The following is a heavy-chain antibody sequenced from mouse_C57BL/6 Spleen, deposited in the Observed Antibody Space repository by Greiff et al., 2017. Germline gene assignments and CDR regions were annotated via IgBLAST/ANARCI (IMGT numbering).Heavy chain of an antibody. CDR1: GFTFSDYY. V-gene: IGHV5-12*01. CDR2: ISNGGGST. J-gene: IGHJ2*01. Sequence: EVKVEESGGGLVQPGGSLKLSCAASGFTFSDYYMYWVRQTPEKRLEWVAYISNGGGSTYYPDTVKGRFTISRDNAKNTLYLQMSRLKSEDTAMYYCARHEDYYGFDYWGQGTTLTVSS. CDR3: ARHEDYYGFDY. D-gene: IGHD1-1*01.